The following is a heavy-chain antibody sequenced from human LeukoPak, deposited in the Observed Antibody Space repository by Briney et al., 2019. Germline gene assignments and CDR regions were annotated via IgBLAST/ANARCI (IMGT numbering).Heavy chain of an antibody. CDR1: GGSISSSNW. CDR3: ARWGRGMGAYYYFYMDV. D-gene: IGHD3/OR15-3a*01. J-gene: IGHJ6*03. Sequence: SGTLSLTCAVSGGSISSSNWWSWVRQPPGKGLEWIGEIYHSGSTNYNPSLKSRVTMSVDTSKNQFSLKLTSVIAADTAVYYCARWGRGMGAYYYFYMDVWGKGTTVTVSS. V-gene: IGHV4-4*02. CDR2: IYHSGST.